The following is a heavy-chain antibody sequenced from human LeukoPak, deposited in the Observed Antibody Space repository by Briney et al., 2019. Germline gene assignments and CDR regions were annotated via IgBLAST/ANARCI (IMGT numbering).Heavy chain of an antibody. D-gene: IGHD4-17*01. CDR1: GFTFRDYA. CDR2: IGGIGAST. CDR3: AKAAYGDYVNWFDP. J-gene: IGHJ5*02. Sequence: GGSLRLSCVASGFTFRDYAMSWVRQAPGKGLEWVSSIGGIGASTYYADSVKGRFTISRDNSKNTLYLQMNSLRAEDTALYYCAKAAYGDYVNWFDPWGQGILVIVSS. V-gene: IGHV3-23*01.